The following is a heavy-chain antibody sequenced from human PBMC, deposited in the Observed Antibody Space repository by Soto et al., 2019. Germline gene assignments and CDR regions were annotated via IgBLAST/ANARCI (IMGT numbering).Heavy chain of an antibody. CDR3: ARVQAWFGELSPGMDV. CDR2: MNPNSGNT. J-gene: IGHJ6*02. Sequence: ASVKVSCKASGYTFTSYDINWVRQATGQGLEWMGWMNPNSGNTGYAQKFQGRVTMTRNTSISTAYMELSSLRSEDTAVYYCARVQAWFGELSPGMDVWGQGTTVTVS. D-gene: IGHD3-10*01. CDR1: GYTFTSYD. V-gene: IGHV1-8*01.